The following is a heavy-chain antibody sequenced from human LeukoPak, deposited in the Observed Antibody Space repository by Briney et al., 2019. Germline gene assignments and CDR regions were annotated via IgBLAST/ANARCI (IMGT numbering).Heavy chain of an antibody. D-gene: IGHD4-17*01. V-gene: IGHV3-23*01. Sequence: PGGSLRLSCAASGFTFSSYGMSWVRQAPGKGLEWVSAISGSGGSTYYADSVKGRFTISRDNSKNTLYLQMNSLRAEDTAVYYCAKEPYYGDYARHGWFDPWGQGTLVTVSS. CDR2: ISGSGGST. CDR3: AKEPYYGDYARHGWFDP. CDR1: GFTFSSYG. J-gene: IGHJ5*02.